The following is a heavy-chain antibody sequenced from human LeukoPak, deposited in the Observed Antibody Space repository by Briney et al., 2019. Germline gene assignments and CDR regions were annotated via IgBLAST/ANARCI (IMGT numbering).Heavy chain of an antibody. D-gene: IGHD6-13*01. CDR3: AGGYSSSWYYFEDYYYYMDV. CDR1: GFTFSSYS. CDR2: ISSSSSTI. J-gene: IGHJ6*03. Sequence: GGSLRLSCAASGFTFSSYSMNWVRQAPGKGLEWVSYISSSSSTIYYADSVKGRFTISRDNAKNSLHLQMNSLRAEDTAVYYCAGGYSSSWYYFEDYYYYMDVWGKGTTVTVSS. V-gene: IGHV3-48*01.